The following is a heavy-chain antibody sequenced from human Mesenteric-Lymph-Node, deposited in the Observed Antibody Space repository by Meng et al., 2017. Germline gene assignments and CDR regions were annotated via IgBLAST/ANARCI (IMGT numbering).Heavy chain of an antibody. CDR1: GFTFSSYW. J-gene: IGHJ4*02. CDR2: IKQDGSEE. Sequence: GGPLRLSCAASGFTFSSYWMSWVRQAPGKGLEWVANIKQDGSEEHYVDSVKGRFTISRDNANNSLYLHMNGLSADDTALYYCARSNEGYSSGWYICFDYWGQGTLVTVSS. V-gene: IGHV3-7*03. D-gene: IGHD6-19*01. CDR3: ARSNEGYSSGWYICFDY.